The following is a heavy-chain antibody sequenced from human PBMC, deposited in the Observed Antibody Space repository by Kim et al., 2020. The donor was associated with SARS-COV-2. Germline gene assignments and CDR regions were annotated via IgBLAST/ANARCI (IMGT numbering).Heavy chain of an antibody. D-gene: IGHD3-3*01. CDR3: ASGRRTYYDFWSGYYGSLGAPNLYGMDV. V-gene: IGHV4-34*01. Sequence: SETLSLTCAVYGGSFSGYYWSWIRQPPGKGLEWIGEINHSGSTNYNPSLKSRVTISVDTSKNQFSLKLSSVTAADTAVYYCASGRRTYYDFWSGYYGSLGAPNLYGMDVWGQGTTVTVSS. CDR1: GGSFSGYY. CDR2: INHSGST. J-gene: IGHJ6*02.